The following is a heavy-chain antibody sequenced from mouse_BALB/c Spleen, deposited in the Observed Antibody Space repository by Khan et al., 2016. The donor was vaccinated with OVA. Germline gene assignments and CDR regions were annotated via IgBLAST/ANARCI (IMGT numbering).Heavy chain of an antibody. Sequence: QVQLKESGPGLVAPSQSLSITCTISGFSLTNYGVHWVRQPPGKGLEWLVVIWSGGTTNYDSALKSRLTISKDNSKSQVFLKMDSLQTDDTAMYTCARQPCDHYYLIDYWGQGTSVTVSS. CDR1: GFSLTNYG. CDR3: ARQPCDHYYLIDY. CDR2: IWSGGTT. V-gene: IGHV2-6-1*01. J-gene: IGHJ4*01.